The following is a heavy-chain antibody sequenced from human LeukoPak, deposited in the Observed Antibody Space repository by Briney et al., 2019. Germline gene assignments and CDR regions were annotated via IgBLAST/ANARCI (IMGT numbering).Heavy chain of an antibody. CDR3: ARRAGAYSHPYDY. CDR2: ISGGGHST. J-gene: IGHJ4*02. CDR1: GFTFSNYA. Sequence: PGGSLRLSCEASGFTFSNYAMTWVRRVPGKGLKWVSSISGGGHSTYYADSVKGRFTISRDNSKNTLYLQMNSLRAEDTAVYYCARRAGAYSHPYDYWGQGTLVTVSS. V-gene: IGHV3-23*01. D-gene: IGHD4/OR15-4a*01.